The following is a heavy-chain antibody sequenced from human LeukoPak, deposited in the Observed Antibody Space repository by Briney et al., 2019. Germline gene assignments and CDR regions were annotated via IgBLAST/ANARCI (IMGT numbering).Heavy chain of an antibody. CDR1: GYSISSGYY. D-gene: IGHD3-10*01. CDR3: ARDRGGLDAFDI. Sequence: SETLSLTCTVSGYSISSGYYWGWIRQSPGKGLEWIGNIHHSGNIYYNVSLKSRVIISVHTSNNQFSLNLNSVTAADTAVYYCARDRGGLDAFDIWGQGTMVTVSS. V-gene: IGHV4-38-2*02. J-gene: IGHJ3*02. CDR2: IHHSGNI.